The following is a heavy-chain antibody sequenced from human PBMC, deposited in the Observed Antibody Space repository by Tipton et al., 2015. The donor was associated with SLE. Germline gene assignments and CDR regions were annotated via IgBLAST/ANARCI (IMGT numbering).Heavy chain of an antibody. CDR1: GGSISSSSYY. V-gene: IGHV4-39*01. Sequence: TLSLTCTVSGGSISSSSYYWGWFRQPPGKGLEWIGRIYYSGSTHYNPSLKSRVTISVDTSKNQFSLKLSSVTAADTAVYYCARQLRFLEWLSHTFDYWGQGTLVTVSS. J-gene: IGHJ4*02. CDR3: ARQLRFLEWLSHTFDY. CDR2: IYYSGST. D-gene: IGHD3-3*01.